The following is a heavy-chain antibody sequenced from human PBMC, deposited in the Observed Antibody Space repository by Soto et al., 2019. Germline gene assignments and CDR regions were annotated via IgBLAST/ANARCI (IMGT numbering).Heavy chain of an antibody. D-gene: IGHD3-3*01. J-gene: IGHJ5*02. CDR1: GGSMSSYY. V-gene: IGHV4-4*07. CDR3: ARGQRFSDWFDP. CDR2: VYSSAGT. Sequence: PSETLSLTCSVSGGSMSSYYWTWIRQPAGKGLEWIGRVYSSAGTHYNSSLKSRVTISLDTSKNQFSLRLISVTAADTAVYYCARGQRFSDWFDPWGQGTLVTVSS.